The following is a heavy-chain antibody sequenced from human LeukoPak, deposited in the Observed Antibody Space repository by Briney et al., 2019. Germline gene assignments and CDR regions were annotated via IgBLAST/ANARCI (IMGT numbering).Heavy chain of an antibody. V-gene: IGHV4-59*01. CDR1: GDSISSYY. D-gene: IGHD1-26*01. J-gene: IGHJ6*03. CDR2: IYYSGST. CDR3: ARDAKYSGSYFRYYYMDV. Sequence: SETLSLTCTVSGDSISSYYWSWIRQPPGKGLEWIGYIYYSGSTNYNPSLKSRVTISVDTSKNQFSLKLSSVTAADTAVYYCARDAKYSGSYFRYYYMDVWGKGTTVTVSS.